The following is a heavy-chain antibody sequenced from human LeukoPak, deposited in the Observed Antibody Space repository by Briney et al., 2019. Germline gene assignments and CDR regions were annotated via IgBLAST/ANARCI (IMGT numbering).Heavy chain of an antibody. CDR3: ARDKIVGATNFDY. V-gene: IGHV3-7*03. CDR1: GFTFSSYA. D-gene: IGHD1-26*01. CDR2: TKQDGSER. Sequence: GESLRLSCAASGFTFSSYALSWVRQAPGKGLEWVANTKQDGSERYYVDSVKGRFTISRDNAKNSLYLQMNSLRAEDTAVYYCARDKIVGATNFDYWGQGTLVTVSS. J-gene: IGHJ4*02.